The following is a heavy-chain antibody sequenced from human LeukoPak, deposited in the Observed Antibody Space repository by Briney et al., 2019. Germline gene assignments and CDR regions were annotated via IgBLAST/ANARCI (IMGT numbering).Heavy chain of an antibody. CDR1: GYTFTGYY. D-gene: IGHD3-22*01. Sequence: ASVKVSCTASGYTFTGYYMHWVRQAPGQGLEWMGWINRNSGGTNYAQKLQGWVTMTRDTSISTPYMELSRLRSDDTAVYYCARETERSPDYYDSSGYYSEVHDAFDIWGQGTMVTVSS. J-gene: IGHJ3*02. V-gene: IGHV1-2*04. CDR2: INRNSGGT. CDR3: ARETERSPDYYDSSGYYSEVHDAFDI.